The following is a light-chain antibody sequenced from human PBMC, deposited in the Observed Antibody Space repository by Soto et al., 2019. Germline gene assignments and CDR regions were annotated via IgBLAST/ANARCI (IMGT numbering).Light chain of an antibody. Sequence: QSVLTQPASVSGSPGQSITISCTGTSSDVGGYNYVSWYQQHPGKAPKLMIYEVNNRPSGVSNRFSGSKSGNTASLTISGLQVENEADYYCSSYTSSSTLVVFGGGTKLTVL. V-gene: IGLV2-14*01. CDR2: EVN. CDR3: SSYTSSSTLVV. J-gene: IGLJ2*01. CDR1: SSDVGGYNY.